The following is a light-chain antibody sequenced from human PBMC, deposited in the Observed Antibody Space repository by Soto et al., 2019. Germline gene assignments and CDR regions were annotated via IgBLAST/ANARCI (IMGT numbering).Light chain of an antibody. CDR1: QSIGTF. J-gene: IGKJ4*01. CDR3: QQSYSTPPLS. CDR2: FAS. Sequence: DLPMTQSPSSLSASVGDRVTITCRASQSIGTFLNWYQQKPGKAPKFLIYFASTLQSGVPSRFTGRRAGTYFTLTISTLQPEDFSPYYCQQSYSTPPLSFGGGTKVDMK. V-gene: IGKV1-39*01.